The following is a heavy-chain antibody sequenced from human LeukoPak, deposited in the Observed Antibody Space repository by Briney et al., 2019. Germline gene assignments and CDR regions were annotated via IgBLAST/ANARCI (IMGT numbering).Heavy chain of an antibody. Sequence: GGSLTLFCAASGYTFSSHWMYWVRQAPGKGLVWVSRINSDGSSTSYADSVKGRFTISRDNAKNTLYLQVNSLRVEDTAVYYCASPQSGDYGALYFQHWGPGSLVTVSS. V-gene: IGHV3-74*01. CDR2: INSDGSST. CDR3: ASPQSGDYGALYFQH. D-gene: IGHD4-17*01. J-gene: IGHJ1*01. CDR1: GYTFSSHW.